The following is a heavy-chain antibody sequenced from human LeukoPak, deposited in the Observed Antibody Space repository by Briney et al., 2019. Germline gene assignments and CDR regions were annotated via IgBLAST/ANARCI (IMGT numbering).Heavy chain of an antibody. CDR2: ISGSGGST. J-gene: IGHJ4*02. Sequence: GGSLRLSCAASGFTFSSYAMSWVRQAPGKGLEWVSAISGSGGSTYYADSVKGRSTISRDNSKNTLYLQMNSLRAEDTAVYYCAKWARGVMSSENIDYWGQGTLVTVSS. CDR1: GFTFSSYA. D-gene: IGHD3-10*01. V-gene: IGHV3-23*01. CDR3: AKWARGVMSSENIDY.